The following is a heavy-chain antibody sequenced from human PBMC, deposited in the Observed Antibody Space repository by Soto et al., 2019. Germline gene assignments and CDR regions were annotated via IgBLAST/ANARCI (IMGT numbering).Heavy chain of an antibody. Sequence: EVQLMQSGAEMKEPGESVKISCKGSGYKFNIYWIAWVRQMPGKGLEWLGIIYPDDSKTIYNPSFEDLVTISADKSLSVAYLQWGSLRASDTATYYCARGFTGTANRFDPWGPGTLVTVSS. J-gene: IGHJ5*02. V-gene: IGHV5-51*01. CDR1: GYKFNIYW. CDR2: IYPDDSKT. CDR3: ARGFTGTANRFDP.